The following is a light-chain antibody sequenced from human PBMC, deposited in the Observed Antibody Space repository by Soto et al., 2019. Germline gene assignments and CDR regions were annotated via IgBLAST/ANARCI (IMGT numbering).Light chain of an antibody. V-gene: IGLV1-51*01. J-gene: IGLJ2*01. CDR2: DNN. CDR3: GTWDRSLSVV. CDR1: RSNIGNNY. Sequence: QYVLPQPPSVYAAPGQKVNIYCSGLRSNIGNNYVSWYQELPWTAAKLLIYDNNKRPSGIPDRFSGSKSGTSATLGITGLQTGAEDDYYCGTWDRSLSVVLGGGTTPAVL.